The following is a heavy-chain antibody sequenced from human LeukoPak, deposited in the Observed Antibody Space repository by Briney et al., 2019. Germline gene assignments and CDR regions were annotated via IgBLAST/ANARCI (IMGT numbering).Heavy chain of an antibody. Sequence: GGSLRLSCAASGFSFSSYWMTWVRQAPGKGPEWVANIKQDGIEKYSVDSVKGRFTISRDNAKNSVYLQMNSLRAEDTAVYYCGRAGPVTKDHFMDVWGKGTTVTVSS. V-gene: IGHV3-7*01. CDR2: IKQDGIEK. D-gene: IGHD2-2*01. CDR1: GFSFSSYW. CDR3: GRAGPVTKDHFMDV. J-gene: IGHJ6*03.